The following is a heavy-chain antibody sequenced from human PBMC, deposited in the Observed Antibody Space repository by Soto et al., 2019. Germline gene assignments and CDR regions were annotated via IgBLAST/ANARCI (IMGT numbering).Heavy chain of an antibody. J-gene: IGHJ3*02. CDR3: AASDIVVVVAATPREAFDI. Sequence: SETLSLTCTVSGGSISSGDYYWSWIRQPPGKGLEWIGYIYYSGSTYYNPSLKSRVTISVDTSKNQFSLKLSSVTAADTAVYYCAASDIVVVVAATPREAFDIWGQGTMVTVSS. D-gene: IGHD2-15*01. CDR2: IYYSGST. V-gene: IGHV4-30-4*01. CDR1: GGSISSGDYY.